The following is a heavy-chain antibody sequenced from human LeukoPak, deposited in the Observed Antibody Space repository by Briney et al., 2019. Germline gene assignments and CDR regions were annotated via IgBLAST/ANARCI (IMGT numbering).Heavy chain of an antibody. J-gene: IGHJ5*02. CDR2: ISAYNGNT. CDR1: GYTFTSYG. Sequence: ASVKVSCKASGYTFTSYGISWVRQAPGQGLEWMGWISAYNGNTNYAQKPQGRVTMTTDTSTSTGYMELRSLRSDDTAVYYCARGFWAGDILTGYYWMPPAPFDPWGQGTLVTVSS. V-gene: IGHV1-18*04. CDR3: ARGFWAGDILTGYYWMPPAPFDP. D-gene: IGHD3-9*01.